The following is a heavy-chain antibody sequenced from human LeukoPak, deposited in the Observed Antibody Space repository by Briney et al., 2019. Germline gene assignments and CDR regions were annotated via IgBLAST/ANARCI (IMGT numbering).Heavy chain of an antibody. V-gene: IGHV1-2*06. Sequence: SVKVSCKTSGYIFADYFIHWVRQAPGQGLEWMGRINVNSGGTEYEQKFQGRVTMTRDTSISTAYVEVNWLISDDTAIYYCARDVSSTSNWEFDYWGQGTLVTVS. CDR1: GYIFADYF. J-gene: IGHJ4*02. CDR3: ARDVSSTSNWEFDY. CDR2: INVNSGGT. D-gene: IGHD1-26*01.